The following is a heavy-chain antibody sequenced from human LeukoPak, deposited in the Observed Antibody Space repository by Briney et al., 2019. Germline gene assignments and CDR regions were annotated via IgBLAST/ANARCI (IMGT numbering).Heavy chain of an antibody. D-gene: IGHD6-19*01. CDR1: GFTFSSYG. CDR3: ARVLYSSGWYDWFDP. CDR2: IWYDGSNK. V-gene: IGHV3-33*01. J-gene: IGHJ5*02. Sequence: PGGSLRLSCAASGFTFSSYGMHWVRQAPGKGLERVAVIWYDGSNKYYADSVKGRFTISRDNSKNTLYLQMNSLRAEDTAVYYCARVLYSSGWYDWFDPWGQGTLVTVSS.